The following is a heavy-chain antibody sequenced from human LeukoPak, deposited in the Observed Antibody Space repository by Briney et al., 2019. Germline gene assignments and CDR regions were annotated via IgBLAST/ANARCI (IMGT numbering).Heavy chain of an antibody. CDR1: GFTFSSYW. D-gene: IGHD2/OR15-2a*01. Sequence: GGSLRLSCAASGFTFSSYWMHWLRQAPRKGLVWVSRISTDGSSRSYADSVKGRFTISRDNGKNTLYLQMNSLRAEDTAVYYGASYLTSIPAGMDVWGQGATVTVSS. V-gene: IGHV3-74*01. J-gene: IGHJ6*02. CDR3: ASYLTSIPAGMDV. CDR2: ISTDGSSR.